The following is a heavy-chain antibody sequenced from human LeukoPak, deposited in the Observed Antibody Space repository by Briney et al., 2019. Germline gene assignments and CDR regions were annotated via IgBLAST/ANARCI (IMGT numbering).Heavy chain of an antibody. Sequence: ASVKISCKVSGYTFTDYYMHWVQQAPGKGLEWMGLVDPEDGETIYAEKFQGRVTITADTSTDTAYMELSSLRSEDTAVYYCATGREGPRAVYYYYMDVWGKGTTVTVS. CDR2: VDPEDGET. CDR3: ATGREGPRAVYYYYMDV. V-gene: IGHV1-69-2*01. CDR1: GYTFTDYY. J-gene: IGHJ6*03. D-gene: IGHD1-26*01.